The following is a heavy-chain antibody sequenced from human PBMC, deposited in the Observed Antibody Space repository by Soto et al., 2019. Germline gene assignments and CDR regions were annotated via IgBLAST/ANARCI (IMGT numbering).Heavy chain of an antibody. CDR1: GFAFDEFA. Sequence: EPQLVESGGGSVQPGGSLRLSCAGSGFAFDEFAMHWVRQAPGKGLEWVAGINWNSRSVSSADSVRGRFTISRENAKSSLMLQMNSLRAEDTAVYFCAKDMIPDSRGPKGAFHVWGQGTLVTVS. CDR2: INWNSRSV. J-gene: IGHJ3*01. V-gene: IGHV3-9*01. CDR3: AKDMIPDSRGPKGAFHV. D-gene: IGHD3-22*01.